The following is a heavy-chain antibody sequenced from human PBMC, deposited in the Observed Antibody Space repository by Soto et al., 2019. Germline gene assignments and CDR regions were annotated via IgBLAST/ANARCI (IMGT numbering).Heavy chain of an antibody. V-gene: IGHV3-53*02. CDR2: IYSGGST. CDR3: ARDPPATRHGMDV. Sequence: EVQLVETGGGLIQPGGSLRLSWADSGFTVSSNYMSVVRQAPGKGLEWVSVIYSGGSTYYADSVRGRFTISRDNSKNTLYLQMKSVRAEDTAVYYCARDPPATRHGMDVWGQGPTVTVSS. J-gene: IGHJ6*02. CDR1: GFTVSSNY.